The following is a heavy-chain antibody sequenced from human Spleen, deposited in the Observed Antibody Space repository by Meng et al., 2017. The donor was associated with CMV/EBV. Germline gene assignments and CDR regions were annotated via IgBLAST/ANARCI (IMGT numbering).Heavy chain of an antibody. CDR2: ISASGNIM. D-gene: IGHD1-26*01. V-gene: IGHV3-48*03. Sequence: LSLTCAASGFTFSSYEMNWVRQAPGKGLEWVSYISASGNIMYYADSVKGRFTISRDNARNSLYLQMNSLRAEDTAVYYCARDGRVAPNAFDIWGQGTMVTVSS. CDR1: GFTFSSYE. J-gene: IGHJ3*02. CDR3: ARDGRVAPNAFDI.